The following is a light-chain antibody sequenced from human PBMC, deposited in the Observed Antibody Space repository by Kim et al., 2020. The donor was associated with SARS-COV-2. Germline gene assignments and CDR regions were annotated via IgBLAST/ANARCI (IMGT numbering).Light chain of an antibody. Sequence: VSQEETASVTYTGVKLGEKYARSYQQKPGQSPVLVIYQDTKRPSGIPERFSGSNSGNTATLTISGTQAMDEGDYYCQAWDSSTVVFGTGTKVTVL. V-gene: IGLV3-1*01. CDR3: QAWDSSTVV. CDR1: KLGEKY. J-gene: IGLJ1*01. CDR2: QDT.